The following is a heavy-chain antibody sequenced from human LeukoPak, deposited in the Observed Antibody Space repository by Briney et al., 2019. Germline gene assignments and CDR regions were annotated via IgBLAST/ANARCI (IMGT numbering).Heavy chain of an antibody. V-gene: IGHV1-18*01. CDR1: GYTFNTFG. Sequence: ASVKVSCKASGYTFNTFGITWVRQAPGQGLEWLGWIAVYNGDTNYAQKLQGRVTMTTDTSTSTAYMELRSLRSDDTAVYYCARDIRALSGSYGYCYFDYWGQGTLVTVSS. CDR3: ARDIRALSGSYGYCYFDY. D-gene: IGHD1-26*01. J-gene: IGHJ4*02. CDR2: IAVYNGDT.